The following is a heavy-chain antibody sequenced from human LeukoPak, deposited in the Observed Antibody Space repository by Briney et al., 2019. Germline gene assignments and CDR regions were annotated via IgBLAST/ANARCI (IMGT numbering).Heavy chain of an antibody. CDR2: ISSSSSYI. V-gene: IGHV3-21*01. CDR3: ARLMVRGVIIHYDAFDI. CDR1: GFTFSSYS. Sequence: GGSLRLSCAASGFTFSSYSMNWVRQAPGKGLEWVSSISSSSSYIYYADSVKGRFTISRGNAKNSLYLQMNSLRAEDTAVYYCARLMVRGVIIHYDAFDIWGQGTMVTVSS. J-gene: IGHJ3*02. D-gene: IGHD3-10*01.